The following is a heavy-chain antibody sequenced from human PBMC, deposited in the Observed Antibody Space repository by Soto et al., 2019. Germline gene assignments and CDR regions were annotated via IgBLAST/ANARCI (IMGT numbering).Heavy chain of an antibody. D-gene: IGHD2-21*01. J-gene: IGHJ5*02. CDR1: GGSVSSESYY. Sequence: QVQLQESGPGLVKPSETLSLTCSVSGGSVSSESYYWSWIRQTPGKGLEWIGNVENSGSTKYNPSLKSRVTISVDTSKNQCSLKLSSVAGADTVVYYCERERGDSHWIDPWGQGTLVTVSS. V-gene: IGHV4-61*01. CDR2: VENSGST. CDR3: ERERGDSHWIDP.